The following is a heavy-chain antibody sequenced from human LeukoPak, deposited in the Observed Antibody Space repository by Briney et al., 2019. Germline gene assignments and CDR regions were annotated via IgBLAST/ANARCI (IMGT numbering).Heavy chain of an antibody. CDR1: GFAFSSYS. J-gene: IGHJ4*02. D-gene: IGHD3-22*01. CDR2: ISSSSSYI. Sequence: GGSLRLSCAASGFAFSSYSLNWGRLAPGKGLEWVSSISSSSSYIYYADSVKGRFTISRDNSKNTLYLQTNSLRAEDTAVYYCARGQFRLHSYDGSTFDYWGQGTLVSVSS. V-gene: IGHV3-21*01. CDR3: ARGQFRLHSYDGSTFDY.